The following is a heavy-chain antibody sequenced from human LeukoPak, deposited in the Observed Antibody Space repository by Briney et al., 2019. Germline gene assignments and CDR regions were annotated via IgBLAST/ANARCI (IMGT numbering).Heavy chain of an antibody. Sequence: GGSLRLSCAASGFTFSSYWMSWVRQAPGKGLEWVSAISGSGGSTYYADSVKGRFTISKDNAKNSLYLQMNSLRADDTAVYYCARDRGRGFDPWGQGTLVTVSS. J-gene: IGHJ5*02. CDR1: GFTFSSYW. CDR2: ISGSGGST. CDR3: ARDRGRGFDP. V-gene: IGHV3-23*01.